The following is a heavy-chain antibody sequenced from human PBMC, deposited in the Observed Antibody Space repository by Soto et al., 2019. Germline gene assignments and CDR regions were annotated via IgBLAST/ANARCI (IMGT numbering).Heavy chain of an antibody. J-gene: IGHJ6*02. CDR3: ARGSVTGTTGGAYYYYGMDV. CDR1: GFTFSSYG. Sequence: PGGSLRLSCAASGFTFSSYGMHWVRQAPGKGLEWVAVITCNGGNKYYASSVKGRFTISRDNSKNTLYLQMNSLRAEDTAVYYCARGSVTGTTGGAYYYYGMDVWGQGTTVTVSS. D-gene: IGHD1-7*01. CDR2: ITCNGGNK. V-gene: IGHV3-30*03.